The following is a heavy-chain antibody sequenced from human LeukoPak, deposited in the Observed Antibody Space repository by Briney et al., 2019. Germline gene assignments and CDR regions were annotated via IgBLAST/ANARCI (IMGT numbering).Heavy chain of an antibody. CDR2: ISGSSGTT. D-gene: IGHD3-10*01. CDR1: GFTFSSYA. V-gene: IGHV3-23*01. J-gene: IGHJ6*03. CDR3: AKRSRQAITMVRGTYYYYYMDV. Sequence: GGSLRLSCAASGFTFSSYAMSWVRQAPGKGLEWVSSISGSSGTTDYADSVKGRFTISRDNSKNTLYLQMNSLRAEDTAVYYCAKRSRQAITMVRGTYYYYYMDVWGKGTTVTVSS.